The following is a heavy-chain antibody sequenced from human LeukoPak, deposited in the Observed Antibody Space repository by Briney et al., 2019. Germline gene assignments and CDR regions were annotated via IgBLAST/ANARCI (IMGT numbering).Heavy chain of an antibody. Sequence: GSLRPSWAASGFTFSSFAMHWVRQAPGKGLGGVAVISYDGSNKYYADSVKGRFTISRDNSKNTLYLQMNSLRAEDTAVYYCARDLTGTYYYDSSGSFDYWGQGTLVTVSS. CDR3: ARDLTGTYYYDSSGSFDY. V-gene: IGHV3-30-3*01. CDR1: GFTFSSFA. J-gene: IGHJ4*02. D-gene: IGHD3-22*01. CDR2: ISYDGSNK.